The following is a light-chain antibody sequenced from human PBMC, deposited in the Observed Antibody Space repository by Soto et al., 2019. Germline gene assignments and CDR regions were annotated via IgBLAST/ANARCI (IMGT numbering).Light chain of an antibody. CDR3: QQANSFPLT. CDR2: TGS. V-gene: IGKV1-12*01. CDR1: QPISNW. J-gene: IGKJ4*01. Sequence: DIQMTQSPSSVSASVGDRVSITCRASQPISNWLAWYQQKPGRAPKLLIYTGSSLQSGVPSRFSGTGSGTDFTLTISSLQPEDVTTYYCQQANSFPLTFGGGTKVDIK.